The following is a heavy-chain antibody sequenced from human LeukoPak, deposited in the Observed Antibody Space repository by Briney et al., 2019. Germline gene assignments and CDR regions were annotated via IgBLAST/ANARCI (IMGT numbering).Heavy chain of an antibody. V-gene: IGHV3-48*01. CDR3: AVPVERGATSRFSGVSVEGAQRVDYDFRHFDY. CDR2: ISSSSSTI. J-gene: IGHJ4*02. D-gene: IGHD3-3*01. Sequence: PSETLSLTCTVSGGSFSSSSHYWGWVRQAPGKGLEWVSYISSSSSTIYYADSVKGRFTVSRDNAKNSLYLQMNSLRAEDTAVYYCAVPVERGATSRFSGVSVEGAQRVDYDFRHFDYWGQGTLVTVSS. CDR1: GGSFSSSSHY.